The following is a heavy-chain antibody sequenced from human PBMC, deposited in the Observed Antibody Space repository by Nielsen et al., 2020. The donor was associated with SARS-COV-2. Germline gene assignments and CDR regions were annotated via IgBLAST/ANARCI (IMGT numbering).Heavy chain of an antibody. Sequence: ASVKVSCKASGYTFTSYAMHWVRQAPGQRLEWMGWINAGNGNTKYSQKFQGRVTITRDTSASTAYMELSSLRSEDTAVYYCARGMVYCSSTSCYVSTSDYWGQGTLVTVSS. D-gene: IGHD2-2*01. J-gene: IGHJ4*02. CDR1: GYTFTSYA. V-gene: IGHV1-3*01. CDR3: ARGMVYCSSTSCYVSTSDY. CDR2: INAGNGNT.